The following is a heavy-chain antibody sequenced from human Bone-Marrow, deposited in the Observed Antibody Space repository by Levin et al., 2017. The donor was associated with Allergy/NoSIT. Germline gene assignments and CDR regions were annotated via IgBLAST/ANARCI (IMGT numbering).Heavy chain of an antibody. J-gene: IGHJ6*03. CDR2: MYYNGGI. Sequence: SQTLSLTCPVSGGSIRGFYWSWIRQSPGKGLEWLAYMYYNGGINYNPSLKSRVNISIDTSKNQFSLRLSSVTAADSAVYYCATLEGVIGSQYNYYMDVWGKGTTVTVSS. CDR1: GGSIRGFY. CDR3: ATLEGVIGSQYNYYMDV. V-gene: IGHV4-59*01. D-gene: IGHD3-16*02.